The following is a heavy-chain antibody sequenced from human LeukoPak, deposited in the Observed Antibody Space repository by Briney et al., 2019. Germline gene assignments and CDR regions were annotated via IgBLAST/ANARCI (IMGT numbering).Heavy chain of an antibody. V-gene: IGHV3-23*01. CDR1: GFTFTNYA. Sequence: GGSLRLSCAASGFTFTNYAMTWVRQAPGKGLEWVSTISNNGANTFYADSVKGRFTISRDNSKNTVYLQMNSLRAEDTAVYYCAREGDTYGYGHGQTDYWGQGTLVTVSS. CDR2: ISNNGANT. J-gene: IGHJ4*02. D-gene: IGHD5-18*01. CDR3: AREGDTYGYGHGQTDY.